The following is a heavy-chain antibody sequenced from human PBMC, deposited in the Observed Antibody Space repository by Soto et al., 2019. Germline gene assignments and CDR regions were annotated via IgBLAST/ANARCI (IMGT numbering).Heavy chain of an antibody. CDR3: ASTPDYYDSSGYRDY. V-gene: IGHV5-10-1*01. Sequence: EXLKISCKSSGYXFTSYWLIWVRHMPGKGLELMGRIEPSYSYTNYSPSFQGHVTISADKSISTAYLQWSSMKASDTAMYYCASTPDYYDSSGYRDYWGQGTLVTVSS. CDR1: GYXFTSYW. CDR2: IEPSYSYT. D-gene: IGHD3-22*01. J-gene: IGHJ4*02.